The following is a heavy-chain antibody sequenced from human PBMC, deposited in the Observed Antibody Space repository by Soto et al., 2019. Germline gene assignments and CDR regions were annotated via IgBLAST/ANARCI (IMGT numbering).Heavy chain of an antibody. D-gene: IGHD6-13*01. CDR3: ATGWYSSSWYKVYYYYGMDV. CDR1: GYTFTSYA. Sequence: GASVKVSCKASGYTFTSYAMHWVRQAPGQRLEWMGWINAGNGNTKYSQKFQGRVTITRDTSASTAYMELSSLRSEDTAVYYCATGWYSSSWYKVYYYYGMDVWGQGTTVTVSS. J-gene: IGHJ6*02. V-gene: IGHV1-3*01. CDR2: INAGNGNT.